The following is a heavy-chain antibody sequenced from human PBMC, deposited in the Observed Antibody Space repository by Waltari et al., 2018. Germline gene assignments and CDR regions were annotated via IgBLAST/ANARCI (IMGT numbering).Heavy chain of an antibody. D-gene: IGHD3-10*01. Sequence: QVQLVESGGGVVQPGGSLRLSCAASGFTFSNYDMPWVRQAPGKGLEWVAVISYDGSNKYYADSVKGRFSISRDNSKNTLYLQMNSLRAEDTAVYYCAKGVESDYWGQGTLVTVSS. J-gene: IGHJ4*02. V-gene: IGHV3-30*18. CDR1: GFTFSNYD. CDR2: ISYDGSNK. CDR3: AKGVESDY.